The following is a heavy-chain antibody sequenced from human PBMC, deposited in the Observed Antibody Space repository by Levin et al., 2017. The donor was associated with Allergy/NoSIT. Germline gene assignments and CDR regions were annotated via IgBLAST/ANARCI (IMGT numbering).Heavy chain of an antibody. CDR3: AKDQGGWRGIDD. CDR1: GFTFGDYT. V-gene: IGHV3-43*01. D-gene: IGHD3-10*01. J-gene: IGHJ4*02. CDR2: ISWGGNRA. Sequence: GGSLRLSCAASGFTFGDYTMHWVRQAPGKGLEWVSFISWGGNRAHYADSVKGRFTISRDNTKISLYLQLSSLRTEDTALYYYAKDQGGWRGIDDWGQGTLVTVSS.